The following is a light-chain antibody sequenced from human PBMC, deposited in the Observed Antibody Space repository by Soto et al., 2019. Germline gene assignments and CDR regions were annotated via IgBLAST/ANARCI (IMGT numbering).Light chain of an antibody. CDR3: SSYTSSSTYV. Sequence: QSVLTQPASVSGSPGQSITISCTGTSSDVGGYNYVSWYQQHPGKAPKLMIYEVSNRPSGVSNRFSDSKSDNTASLTISGLQAEDEADYYCSSYTSSSTYVFGTGTKV. V-gene: IGLV2-14*01. CDR1: SSDVGGYNY. CDR2: EVS. J-gene: IGLJ1*01.